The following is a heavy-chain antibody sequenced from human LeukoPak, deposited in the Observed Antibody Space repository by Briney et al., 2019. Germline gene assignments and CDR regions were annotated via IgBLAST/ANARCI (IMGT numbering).Heavy chain of an antibody. D-gene: IGHD5-24*01. CDR2: INPNSGGT. V-gene: IGHV1-2*02. J-gene: IGHJ4*02. CDR3: AKRSLKPTMFQFDY. Sequence: ASVKVSCKASGYTFTGYYMHWVRQAPGQGLEWMGWINPNSGGTNYAQKFQGRVTMTRDTSISTAYMELSRLRSDDTAIYYCAKRSLKPTMFQFDYWGQGTLVTVSS. CDR1: GYTFTGYY.